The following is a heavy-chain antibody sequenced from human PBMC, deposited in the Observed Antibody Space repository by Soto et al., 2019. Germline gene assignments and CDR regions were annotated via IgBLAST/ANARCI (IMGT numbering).Heavy chain of an antibody. V-gene: IGHV3-11*01. Sequence: QVQLVESGGGLVKPGGSLRLSCAASGFTLSDHFMTWIRQAPGKGLEWVSYISPSGKTIFYADSGKGRFTFSRDNAKKSLFLQMNSLRAEDTAVYYCARSFQPHLGESSYSHYYYRDIWGTGTTVTVSS. CDR1: GFTLSDHF. D-gene: IGHD3-16*02. CDR3: ARSFQPHLGESSYSHYYYRDI. CDR2: ISPSGKTI. J-gene: IGHJ6*03.